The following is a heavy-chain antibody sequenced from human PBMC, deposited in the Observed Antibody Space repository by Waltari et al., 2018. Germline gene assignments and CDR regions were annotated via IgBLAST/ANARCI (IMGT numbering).Heavy chain of an antibody. J-gene: IGHJ6*02. D-gene: IGHD2-15*01. Sequence: QVQLVQSGAEVKKPGASVKVSCKASGYTFTSYAMHWVRQAPGQRPELMGWINAGNGNTKYSQKFQGRVTITRDTSASTAYMELSSLRSEDTAVYYCARSYCSGGSCYARVFWYYYGMDVWGQGTTVTVSS. CDR3: ARSYCSGGSCYARVFWYYYGMDV. CDR2: INAGNGNT. CDR1: GYTFTSYA. V-gene: IGHV1-3*01.